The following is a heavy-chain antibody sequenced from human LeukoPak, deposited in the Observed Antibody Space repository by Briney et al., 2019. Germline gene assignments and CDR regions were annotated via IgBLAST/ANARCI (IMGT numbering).Heavy chain of an antibody. D-gene: IGHD6-13*01. CDR3: ARDKLSSITSGGTGIDY. CDR1: GFTFSSYS. CDR2: ISSSSSYI. V-gene: IGHV3-21*01. J-gene: IGHJ4*02. Sequence: GGSLRLSRAASGFTFSSYSLNWVRQAPGKGLEWVSFISSSSSYIYYADSVKGRFTISRDNAKNSLYLQMNSLRADDTAVYYCARDKLSSITSGGTGIDYWGQGTLVTVSS.